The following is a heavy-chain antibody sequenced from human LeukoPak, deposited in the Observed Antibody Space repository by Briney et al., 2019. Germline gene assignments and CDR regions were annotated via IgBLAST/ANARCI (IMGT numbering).Heavy chain of an antibody. Sequence: TSETLSLTCIVSGVSISSYYWSWIRQPPGKGLEWIGDIYYTGIYNPSLKSRVTISVDTSKNHFSLKLSSVTAADTAVYYCVGLRFLEWTPTRIFDSWGQGTLVTVSS. CDR2: IYYTG. V-gene: IGHV4-59*08. CDR3: VGLRFLEWTPTRIFDS. D-gene: IGHD3-3*01. J-gene: IGHJ4*02. CDR1: GVSISSYY.